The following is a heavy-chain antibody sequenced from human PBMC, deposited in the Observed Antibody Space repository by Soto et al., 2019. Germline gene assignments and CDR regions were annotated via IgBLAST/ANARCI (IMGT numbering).Heavy chain of an antibody. Sequence: GGSLRLSCSASGFTLRGYAMSWVRQAPGKGLEWVSAISGSGGSTYYADSVKGRFTISRDNSKNTLYLQMNSLRAEDTAVYYCAKDMPRGCSGGSCYSEVYWGQGTLVTVSS. J-gene: IGHJ4*02. CDR3: AKDMPRGCSGGSCYSEVY. V-gene: IGHV3-23*01. D-gene: IGHD2-15*01. CDR1: GFTLRGYA. CDR2: ISGSGGST.